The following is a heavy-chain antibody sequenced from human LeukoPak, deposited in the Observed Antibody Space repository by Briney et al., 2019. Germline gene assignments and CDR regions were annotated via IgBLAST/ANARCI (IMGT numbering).Heavy chain of an antibody. V-gene: IGHV3-30*03. CDR1: GFTFSSYG. CDR3: ARDQGYSYDPYYFDY. J-gene: IGHJ4*02. CDR2: ISYDGSNK. D-gene: IGHD5-18*01. Sequence: QSGGSLRLSCAVSGFTFSSYGMHWVRQAPGKGLEWVAVISYDGSNKYYADSVKGRFTISRDNSKNTLYLQMNSLRAEDTAVYYCARDQGYSYDPYYFDYRGQGTLVTVSS.